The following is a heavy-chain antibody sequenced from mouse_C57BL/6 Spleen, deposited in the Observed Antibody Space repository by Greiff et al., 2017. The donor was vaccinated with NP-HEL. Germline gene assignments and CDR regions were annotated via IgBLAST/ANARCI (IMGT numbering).Heavy chain of an antibody. CDR3: ARALNQGFAY. V-gene: IGHV1-76*01. CDR1: GYTFTDYY. Sequence: VMLVESGAELVRPGASVKLSCKASGYTFTDYYINWVKQRPGQGLEWIARIYPGSGNTYYNEKFKGKATLTAEKSSSTAYMQLSSLTSEDSAVYFCARALNQGFAYWGQGTLVTVSA. J-gene: IGHJ3*01. CDR2: IYPGSGNT.